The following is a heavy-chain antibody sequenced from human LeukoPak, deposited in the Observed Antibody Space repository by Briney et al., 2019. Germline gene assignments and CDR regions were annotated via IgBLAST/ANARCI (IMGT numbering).Heavy chain of an antibody. CDR2: IYYSGST. CDR3: VRGGGSGYVDY. D-gene: IGHD3-22*01. J-gene: IGHJ4*02. Sequence: SETLSLTCTVSGGSISSSSYYWGWIRQPPGKGLEWIGSIYYSGSTYYNPSLKSRVTISVDTSKNQFSLKLSSVTATDTAVYYCVRGGGSGYVDYWGQGTLVTVSS. V-gene: IGHV4-39*01. CDR1: GGSISSSSYY.